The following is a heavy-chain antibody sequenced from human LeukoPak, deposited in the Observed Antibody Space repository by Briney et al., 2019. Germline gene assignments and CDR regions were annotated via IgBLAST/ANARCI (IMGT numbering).Heavy chain of an antibody. V-gene: IGHV1-2*02. Sequence: GASVKVSCKASGYTFTGYYMHWVRQAPGQGLEWMGWINPNSGGTNYAQKFQGRVTMTRDTSISTAYMELSRLRSDDTAVYYCVVVITETSINWFDPWGQGTLVTVSS. CDR1: GYTFTGYY. J-gene: IGHJ5*02. CDR2: INPNSGGT. CDR3: VVVITETSINWFDP. D-gene: IGHD3-22*01.